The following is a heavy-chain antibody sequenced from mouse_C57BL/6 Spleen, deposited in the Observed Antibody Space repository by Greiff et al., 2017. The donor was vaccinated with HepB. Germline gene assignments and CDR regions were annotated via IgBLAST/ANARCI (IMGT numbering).Heavy chain of an antibody. J-gene: IGHJ1*03. CDR3: ARVDGSSYGYFDV. V-gene: IGHV5-4*01. D-gene: IGHD1-1*01. CDR1: GFTFSSYA. CDR2: ISDGGSYT. Sequence: EVQLVESGGGLVKPGGSLKLSCAASGFTFSSYAMSWVRQTPEKRLEWVATISDGGSYTYYPDNVKGRFTISRDNAKNTLYLQMSHRKSEDTAMYYCARVDGSSYGYFDVWGTGTTVTVSS.